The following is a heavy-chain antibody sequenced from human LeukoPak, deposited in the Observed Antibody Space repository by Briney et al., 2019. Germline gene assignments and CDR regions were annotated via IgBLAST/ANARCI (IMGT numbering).Heavy chain of an antibody. D-gene: IGHD1-1*01. CDR3: ASSIRTTFDN. CDR1: GGSFSGYY. Sequence: SETLSLTCAVYGGSFSGYYWGWIRQPPGKGLEWIGNLYYSGTTYYNPSLKSRVTISVDTSKNQFSLKLSSVTAADTALFFCASSIRTTFDNWGQGTLVTVSS. CDR2: LYYSGTT. V-gene: IGHV4-34*01. J-gene: IGHJ4*02.